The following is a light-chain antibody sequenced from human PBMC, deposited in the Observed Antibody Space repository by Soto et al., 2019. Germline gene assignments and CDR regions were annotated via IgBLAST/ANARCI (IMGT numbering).Light chain of an antibody. J-gene: IGLJ1*01. Sequence: QSVLTQPPSVSGTLGQGVTISCSGSTSNIGENSVGWFQQLPGTAPKVLIYVTNKRPSGVPDRFSGSKSGTSAYLAISGLQSEDEADYYCAAWDGSLNGHVFGTGTKLTGL. CDR2: VTN. CDR3: AAWDGSLNGHV. CDR1: TSNIGENS. V-gene: IGLV1-44*01.